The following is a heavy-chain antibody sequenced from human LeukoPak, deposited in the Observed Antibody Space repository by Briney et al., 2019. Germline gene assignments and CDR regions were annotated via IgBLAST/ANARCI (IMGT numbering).Heavy chain of an antibody. CDR1: GFTVSSNY. D-gene: IGHD3-16*01. V-gene: IGHV3-66*01. J-gene: IGHJ3*02. Sequence: GGSLRLSCAASGFTVSSNYMRWVRQAPGKGLEWVSVIYSGGSTYYADSVKGRFTISRDNSKNTLYLQMNSLRAEDMAVYYCAREPKGGYDALDIWGQGTMVTVSS. CDR3: AREPKGGYDALDI. CDR2: IYSGGST.